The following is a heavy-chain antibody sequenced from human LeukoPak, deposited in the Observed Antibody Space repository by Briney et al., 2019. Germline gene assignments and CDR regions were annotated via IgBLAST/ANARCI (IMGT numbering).Heavy chain of an antibody. V-gene: IGHV3-11*01. D-gene: IGHD1-1*01. CDR2: ISSSGSTI. Sequence: GGSLRLSCAASGFTFSDCYMSWIRQAPGKGLEWVSYISSSGSTIYYADSVKGRFTISRDNAKNSLYLQMNSLRAEDTAVYYCAKMEGPERRHYVGSWGQGTLVSVSS. J-gene: IGHJ4*02. CDR1: GFTFSDCY. CDR3: AKMEGPERRHYVGS.